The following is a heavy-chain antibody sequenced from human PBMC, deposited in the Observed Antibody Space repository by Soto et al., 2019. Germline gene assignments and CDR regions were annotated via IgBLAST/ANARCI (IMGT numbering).Heavy chain of an antibody. Sequence: GSVKVSCKASGYTFTSYYMHWVRQAPGQGLEWMGIVNPSGGSTSYAQKFQGRVTMTRDTSTSTVYMELSSLRSEDTAVYYCARGDGSYYWVDYWGQGTLVTVSS. D-gene: IGHD1-26*01. CDR1: GYTFTSYY. V-gene: IGHV1-46*01. J-gene: IGHJ4*02. CDR2: VNPSGGST. CDR3: ARGDGSYYWVDY.